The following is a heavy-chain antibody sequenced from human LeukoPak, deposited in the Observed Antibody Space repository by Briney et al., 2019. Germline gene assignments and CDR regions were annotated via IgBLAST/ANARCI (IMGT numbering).Heavy chain of an antibody. V-gene: IGHV3-23*01. Sequence: GASLRLSCAASGFTFSGSAMSWVHQAPGKGLEWVSAISGSGGSTYYADSVKGRFAISGDNSKSPLYLHMNSLRVEDTAVYYCAKGVRAGGSSPYYYGGDVWGQGTTVTLSS. D-gene: IGHD3-10*01. CDR2: ISGSGGST. CDR1: GFTFSGSA. CDR3: AKGVRAGGSSPYYYGGDV. J-gene: IGHJ6*02.